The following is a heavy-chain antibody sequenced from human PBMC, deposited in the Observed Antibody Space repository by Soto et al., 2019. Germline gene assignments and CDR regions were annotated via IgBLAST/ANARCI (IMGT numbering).Heavy chain of an antibody. J-gene: IGHJ6*02. CDR2: ISWNSGTI. CDR3: ATSTGGTANGMGV. D-gene: IGHD2-8*02. Sequence: EVQVVESGGGLVQPGRSLRLSCAASGFSFDDYAMHWVRQAPGKGLEWVSGISWNSGTIGYADSVKGRFTISRDNAKNSLYLQMNSLRAEDTALYYCATSTGGTANGMGVWGQGTTVTVSS. CDR1: GFSFDDYA. V-gene: IGHV3-9*01.